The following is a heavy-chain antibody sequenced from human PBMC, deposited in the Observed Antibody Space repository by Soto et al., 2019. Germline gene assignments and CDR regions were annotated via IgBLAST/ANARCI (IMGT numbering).Heavy chain of an antibody. V-gene: IGHV3-23*01. CDR3: AKDWTSI. J-gene: IGHJ3*02. D-gene: IGHD3-3*01. CDR2: ISNSGGST. CDR1: GFNFSSYS. Sequence: EVQLLESGGGLVQPGGSLRISCAASGFNFSSYSMPWLRQAPGKGLEWVSTISNSGGSTYYIDSVKGRFTISRDNAKNPLYLQMNSLRAEDTAVDFCAKDWTSIWGQGTMVTVSS.